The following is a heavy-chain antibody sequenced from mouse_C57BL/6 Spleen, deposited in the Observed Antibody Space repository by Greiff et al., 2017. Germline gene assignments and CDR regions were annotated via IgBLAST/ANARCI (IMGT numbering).Heavy chain of an antibody. CDR1: VYPFTSSW. CDR3: AKEGHRNFAY. V-gene: IGHV1-64*01. CDR2: IHPNSGST. Sequence: QVQLQQPGAELVKPGASVKLSCKASVYPFTSSWMHWVKQRPGQGLEWIGLIHPNSGSTNYNEKFKSKATLTVDKSSSTADMQLSSLTSEDSAVYYCAKEGHRNFAYWGQGTPLTVSA. J-gene: IGHJ2*01.